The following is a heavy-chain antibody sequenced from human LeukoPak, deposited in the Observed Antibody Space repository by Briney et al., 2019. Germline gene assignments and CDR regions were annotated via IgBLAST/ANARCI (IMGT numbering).Heavy chain of an antibody. J-gene: IGHJ4*02. CDR3: ARDPPYYYDSSGPGGYFDY. D-gene: IGHD3-22*01. CDR1: GYTFTGYY. CDR2: INPNSGGT. V-gene: IGHV1-2*02. Sequence: ASVKVSCKASGYTFTGYYMHWVRQAPGQGLEWMGWINPNSGGTNYAQKFQGRVTMTTDTSTSTACMELRSLRSDDTAVYYCARDPPYYYDSSGPGGYFDYWGQGTLVTVSS.